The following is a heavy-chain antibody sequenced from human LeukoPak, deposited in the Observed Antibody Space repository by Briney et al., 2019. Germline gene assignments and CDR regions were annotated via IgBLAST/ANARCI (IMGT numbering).Heavy chain of an antibody. V-gene: IGHV3-7*03. CDR2: INSDGSEG. Sequence: GGSLRLSCAVSGFTFSGFWMSWSRQAPGKGLEWVASINSDGSEGYYADVVKGRFTISRDNAKNSLYLQINSLRAEDTAVYYCARRIARYLVNYYYYSMDVWGQGTTVTVSS. CDR1: GFTFSGFW. D-gene: IGHD2-2*02. CDR3: ARRIARYLVNYYYYSMDV. J-gene: IGHJ6*02.